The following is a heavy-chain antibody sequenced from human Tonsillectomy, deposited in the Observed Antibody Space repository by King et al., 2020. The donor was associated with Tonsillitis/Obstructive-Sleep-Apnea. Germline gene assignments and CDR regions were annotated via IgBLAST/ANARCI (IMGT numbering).Heavy chain of an antibody. CDR2: IYPGDSDT. J-gene: IGHJ5*02. CDR3: AIHHQDVIILPAALGFDP. Sequence: QLVQSGAEVKKPGESLKISCKGSGYSFTSYWIGWVRQMPGKGLEWMGIIYPGDSDTIYSPSFQGQVTISADKSISTAYLQWSSLKASDTAMYYCAIHHQDVIILPAALGFDPWGQGTLVTVSS. V-gene: IGHV5-51*01. D-gene: IGHD2-2*01. CDR1: GYSFTSYW.